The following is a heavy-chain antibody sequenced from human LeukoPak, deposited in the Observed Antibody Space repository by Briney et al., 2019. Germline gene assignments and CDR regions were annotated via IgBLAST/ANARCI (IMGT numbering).Heavy chain of an antibody. D-gene: IGHD2-15*01. CDR2: IIPIFGTA. J-gene: IGHJ4*02. Sequence: SVKVSCKASGGNFISYAISWVRQAPGQGLEWMGGIIPIFGTANYAQKFQGRVTITADESTSTAYMELSSLRSEDTAVYYCARGSALLALSFDYWGQGTLVTVSS. CDR1: GGNFISYA. V-gene: IGHV1-69*13. CDR3: ARGSALLALSFDY.